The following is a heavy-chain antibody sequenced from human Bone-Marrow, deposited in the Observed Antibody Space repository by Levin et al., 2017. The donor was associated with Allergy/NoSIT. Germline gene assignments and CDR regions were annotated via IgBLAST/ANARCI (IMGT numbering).Heavy chain of an antibody. D-gene: IGHD6-13*01. V-gene: IGHV1-69*04. J-gene: IGHJ1*01. CDR2: IIPILGIA. Sequence: GASVKVSCKASGGTFSSYAISWVRQAPGQGREWMGRIIPILGIANYAQKFQGRVTITADKSTSTAYMELSSLRAEDTAVYYWARALDSSSWYEGYFQHWGQGTLVTVSS. CDR1: GGTFSSYA. CDR3: ARALDSSSWYEGYFQH.